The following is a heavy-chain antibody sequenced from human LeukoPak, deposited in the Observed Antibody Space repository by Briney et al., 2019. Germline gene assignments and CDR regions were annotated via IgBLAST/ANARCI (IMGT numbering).Heavy chain of an antibody. CDR3: ARVGEEGYYDSSGYYHDAFDI. CDR1: GGSISSYY. D-gene: IGHD3-22*01. Sequence: PSETLSLTCTGSGGSISSYYWSWIRQPAGKGLEWIGRIYTSGSTNYNPSLKSRVTMSVDTSKNQFSLKLSSVTAADTAVYYCARVGEEGYYDSSGYYHDAFDIWGQGTMVTVSS. J-gene: IGHJ3*02. V-gene: IGHV4-4*07. CDR2: IYTSGST.